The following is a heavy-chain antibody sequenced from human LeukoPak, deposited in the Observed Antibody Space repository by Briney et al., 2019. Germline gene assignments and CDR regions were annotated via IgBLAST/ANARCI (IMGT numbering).Heavy chain of an antibody. D-gene: IGHD4-11*01. Sequence: ASVKVSCKASGYTFTTYDINWVRQATGQGIEWMGWMNPNSGNTGYAQKFQGSVTKTRNTSIGTAYMELSSLTSEDTAVYYCARGTCDYRSKIDCWGQGTLVTVSS. J-gene: IGHJ4*02. CDR3: ARGTCDYRSKIDC. CDR2: MNPNSGNT. V-gene: IGHV1-8*01. CDR1: GYTFTTYD.